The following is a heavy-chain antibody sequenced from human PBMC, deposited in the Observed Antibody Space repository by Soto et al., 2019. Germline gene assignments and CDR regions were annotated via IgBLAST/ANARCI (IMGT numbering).Heavy chain of an antibody. D-gene: IGHD3-16*01. Sequence: VQLVESGGGLIQPGGSLRLSCAASRFTVSNNHMTWVRQAAGKGLELVSFVHGGGSTSYADSVKGRFTISRDNSKNTLYLQMDSLRAEDTAIYYCAGRLTTAASLDYWGRGTLVTVSS. J-gene: IGHJ4*02. CDR1: RFTVSNNH. CDR2: VHGGGST. V-gene: IGHV3-53*01. CDR3: AGRLTTAASLDY.